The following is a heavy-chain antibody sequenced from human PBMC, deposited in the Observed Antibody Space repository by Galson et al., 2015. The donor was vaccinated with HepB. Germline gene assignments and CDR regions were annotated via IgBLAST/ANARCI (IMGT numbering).Heavy chain of an antibody. D-gene: IGHD6-19*01. CDR3: TRRGSGNYDDC. V-gene: IGHV3-23*01. J-gene: IGHJ4*02. CDR1: GFSLSSYD. Sequence: SLRLSCAASGFSLSSYDMNWVRQTPGKGLEWVSRISDSGAKTYYADSVKGRFTISRDNSKNTLYVQMNSLRADDTAIYYCTRRGSGNYDDCWGPGALVTASS. CDR2: ISDSGAKT.